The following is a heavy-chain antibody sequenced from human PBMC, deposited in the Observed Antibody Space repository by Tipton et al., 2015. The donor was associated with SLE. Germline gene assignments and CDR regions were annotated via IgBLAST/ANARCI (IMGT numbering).Heavy chain of an antibody. CDR2: ISSSGSTI. CDR3: AKASYDYYYMDV. Sequence: SLRLSCAASGFSFSNFQMTWVRQAPGKGLEWVSYISSSGSTIYYADSVKGRFTISRDNAKKSVFLQMNSLRAEDTAVYYCAKASYDYYYMDVWGNGTTVTVSS. J-gene: IGHJ6*03. CDR1: GFSFSNFQ. V-gene: IGHV3-48*03.